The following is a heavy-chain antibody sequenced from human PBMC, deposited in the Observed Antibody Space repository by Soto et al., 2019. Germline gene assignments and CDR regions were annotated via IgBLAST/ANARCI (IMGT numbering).Heavy chain of an antibody. D-gene: IGHD6-19*01. CDR2: INSDGSST. V-gene: IGHV3-74*01. Sequence: EVQLVESGGGLVQPGGSLRLSCAASGFTFSSYWMHWVRQAPGKGLVWVSRINSDGSSTSYADSVKGRFTISRDNAKNTLYLQMNSLRAEDTAVYYCASRSVVGIILDYWGQGTLVTVSS. J-gene: IGHJ4*02. CDR3: ASRSVVGIILDY. CDR1: GFTFSSYW.